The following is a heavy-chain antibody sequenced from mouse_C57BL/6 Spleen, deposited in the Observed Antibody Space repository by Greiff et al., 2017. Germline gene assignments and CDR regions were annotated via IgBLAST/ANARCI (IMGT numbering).Heavy chain of an antibody. J-gene: IGHJ1*03. V-gene: IGHV5-9-1*02. Sequence: EVHLVESGEGLVKPGGSLKLSCAASGFTFSSYAMSWVRQTPEKRLEWVAYISSGGDYIYYADTVKGRFTISRDNARNTLYLQMSSLKSEDTAMYYCTRDDTTVVATRYFDVWGTGTTVTVSS. CDR2: ISSGGDYI. D-gene: IGHD1-1*01. CDR3: TRDDTTVVATRYFDV. CDR1: GFTFSSYA.